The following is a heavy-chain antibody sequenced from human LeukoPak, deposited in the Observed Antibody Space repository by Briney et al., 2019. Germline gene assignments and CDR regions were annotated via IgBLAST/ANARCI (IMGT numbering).Heavy chain of an antibody. V-gene: IGHV5-51*01. J-gene: IGHJ6*02. CDR2: IYPGDSDT. CDR1: GYSLTDYW. D-gene: IGHD3-10*01. CDR3: ARSDQLRWFGEARRPYYYGMDV. Sequence: GESLKISCQASGYSLTDYWIGWVRQVPGEGLEWMGIIYPGDSDTRYNPSFQGQVTISADKSIRTAYLQWSSLKASDTAVYYCARSDQLRWFGEARRPYYYGMDVWGQGTAVTVSS.